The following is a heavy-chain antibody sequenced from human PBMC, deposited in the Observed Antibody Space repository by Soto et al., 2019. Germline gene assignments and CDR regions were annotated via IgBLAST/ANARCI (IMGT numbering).Heavy chain of an antibody. CDR2: IYPGDSDT. J-gene: IGHJ4*02. CDR1: GYSFTSYW. V-gene: IGHV5-51*01. CDR3: ARQKGYDSSGYPNYFDY. D-gene: IGHD3-22*01. Sequence: PGESLKISCKGSGYSFTSYWIGWVRQMPGKGLEWMGIIYPGDSDTRYSPSFQGQVTISADKSISTAYLQWSSLKASDTAMYYCARQKGYDSSGYPNYFDYWGQGTLVTVSS.